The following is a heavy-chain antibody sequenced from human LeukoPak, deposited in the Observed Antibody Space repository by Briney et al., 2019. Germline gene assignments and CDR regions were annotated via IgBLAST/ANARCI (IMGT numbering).Heavy chain of an antibody. J-gene: IGHJ6*02. CDR2: MNPNSGNT. CDR1: GYTFTSYD. D-gene: IGHD2-2*01. V-gene: IGHV1-8*01. Sequence: APVKVSCKASGYTFTSYDINWVRQATGQGLEWMGWMNPNSGNTGYAQKFQGRVTMTRNTSISTAYMELSSLRSEDTAVYYCAREGIVVVPAAIQYYYYFGMDVWGQGITVTVSS. CDR3: AREGIVVVPAAIQYYYYFGMDV.